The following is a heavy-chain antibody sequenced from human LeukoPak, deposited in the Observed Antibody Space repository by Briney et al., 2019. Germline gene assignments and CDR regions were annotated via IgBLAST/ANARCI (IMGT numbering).Heavy chain of an antibody. CDR1: GDSISSYY. D-gene: IGHD3-3*01. CDR3: ARVEVFWSGHDAFDI. V-gene: IGHV4-4*07. Sequence: SETLSLTCTVSGDSISSYYWSWIRQPAGKGLEWIGRIYTSGSTNYNPSLKSRVTMSVDTSKNQFSLKLSSVTAADTAVYYCARVEVFWSGHDAFDIWGQGTMVTVSS. CDR2: IYTSGST. J-gene: IGHJ3*02.